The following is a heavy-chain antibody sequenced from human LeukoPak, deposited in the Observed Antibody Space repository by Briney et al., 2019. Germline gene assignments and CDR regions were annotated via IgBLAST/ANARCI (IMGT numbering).Heavy chain of an antibody. J-gene: IGHJ4*02. V-gene: IGHV3-23*01. CDR1: GLIFSSYA. CDR2: IIGSGGST. CDR3: ARGLRYFDWLSPFDY. Sequence: GGSLRLSCAAPGLIFSSYAIAWVRQAPGKGLEWVSAIIGSGGSTSYADSVKGRLTISRDDSKHTLYLQMTSLRAEDTAVYYCARGLRYFDWLSPFDYWGQGTLVTVSS. D-gene: IGHD3-9*01.